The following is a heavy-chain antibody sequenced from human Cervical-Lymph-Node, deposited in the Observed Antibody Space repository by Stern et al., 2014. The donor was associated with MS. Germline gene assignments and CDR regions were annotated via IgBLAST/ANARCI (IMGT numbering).Heavy chain of an antibody. Sequence: VQLVQSGGGLVKPGESLRLSCAASGLTFSDHYMSWVRQAPGKGLEWISYISSTGDTIDDAASVKGRFTISRDNVKNSLYLQMNSLRAEDAALYYCARGGSAYYYGMDVWGQGTAVTVSS. V-gene: IGHV3-11*01. CDR1: GLTFSDHY. CDR2: ISSTGDTI. J-gene: IGHJ6*02. CDR3: ARGGSAYYYGMDV.